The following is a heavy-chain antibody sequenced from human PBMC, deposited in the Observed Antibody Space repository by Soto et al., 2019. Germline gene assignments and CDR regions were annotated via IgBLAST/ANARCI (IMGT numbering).Heavy chain of an antibody. V-gene: IGHV3-23*01. Sequence: GGSLRLSCAASGFTFSSYAMSWVRQAPGKGLEWVSAISGSGGSTYYADSVKGRFTISRDNSKNTLYLQMNSLRAEDTAVYYCAKLGGYSSRRGWFDPWGQGTLVTVSS. J-gene: IGHJ5*02. D-gene: IGHD6-13*01. CDR2: ISGSGGST. CDR1: GFTFSSYA. CDR3: AKLGGYSSRRGWFDP.